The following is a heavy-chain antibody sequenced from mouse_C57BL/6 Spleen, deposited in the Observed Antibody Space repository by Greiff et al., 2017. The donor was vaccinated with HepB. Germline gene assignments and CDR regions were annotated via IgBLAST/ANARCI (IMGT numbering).Heavy chain of an antibody. CDR2: IYPRDGST. D-gene: IGHD1-1*01. CDR3: ARGDYYGSSYVGRGDY. J-gene: IGHJ2*01. Sequence: VKLQESDAELVKPGASVKISCKVSGYTFTDHTIHWMKQRPEQGLEWIGYIYPRDGSTKYNEKFKGKATLTADKSSSTAYMQLNSLTSEDSAVYFCARGDYYGSSYVGRGDYWDQGTTLTVSS. V-gene: IGHV1-78*01. CDR1: GYTFTDHT.